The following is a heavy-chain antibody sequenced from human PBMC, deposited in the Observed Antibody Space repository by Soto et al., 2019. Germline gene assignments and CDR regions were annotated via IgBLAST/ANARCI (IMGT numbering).Heavy chain of an antibody. Sequence: QVELQESGPGLVKPSETLSLNCSVSSASIHDNYLTWIRQPAGRGLEWIGRIYSSGSTDYNPSLLSRITMSVVTSKNHFFLKLRFVTAADTGVYYCAKEKDYYPSALDVWGQGTTVTVSS. CDR3: AKEKDYYPSALDV. V-gene: IGHV4-4*07. CDR1: SASIHDNY. J-gene: IGHJ6*02. CDR2: IYSSGST.